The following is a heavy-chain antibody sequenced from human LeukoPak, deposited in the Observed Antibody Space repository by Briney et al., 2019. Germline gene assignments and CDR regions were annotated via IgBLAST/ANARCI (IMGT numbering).Heavy chain of an antibody. D-gene: IGHD1-1*01. CDR2: INTVTNAI. CDR3: ARARGGGSHDDFDY. Sequence: GGSLRLSCATSGFSFSSYTMNWVRQAPGKGLEWISHINTVTNAIYYADSVKGRFTMSRDSATNSVFLQMNSLRADDTAVYYCARARGGGSHDDFDYWGQGTLVTVS. V-gene: IGHV3-48*01. J-gene: IGHJ4*02. CDR1: GFSFSSYT.